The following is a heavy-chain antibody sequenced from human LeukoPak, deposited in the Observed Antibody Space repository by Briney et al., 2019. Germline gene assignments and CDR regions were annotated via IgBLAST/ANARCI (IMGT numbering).Heavy chain of an antibody. D-gene: IGHD3-22*01. V-gene: IGHV1-46*04. Sequence: ASVKVSFKASGYTFTSYYMHWVRQAPGQGLYWVGMINPSGGRTAYAQKSQGRVTITRDMSTTTVYMELSSLRSEDTAVYYCARENYYDSTGYKSDYWGQGTLVTVSS. CDR1: GYTFTSYY. J-gene: IGHJ4*02. CDR2: INPSGGRT. CDR3: ARENYYDSTGYKSDY.